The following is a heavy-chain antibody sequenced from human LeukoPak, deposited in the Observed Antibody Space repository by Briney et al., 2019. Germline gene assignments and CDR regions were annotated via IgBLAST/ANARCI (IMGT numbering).Heavy chain of an antibody. V-gene: IGHV1-46*01. CDR1: GYTFTSYY. CDR3: ARSSVGVAFDY. CDR2: INPSGGST. D-gene: IGHD6-19*01. J-gene: IGHJ4*02. Sequence: ASVKVSCKTSGYTFTSYYIHWVRQAPGQGLEWMGIINPSGGSTSYAQKFQGRVTMTRDTSTSTVYMYLSSLRSEDTAVYYCARSSVGVAFDYWGQGTLVTVSS.